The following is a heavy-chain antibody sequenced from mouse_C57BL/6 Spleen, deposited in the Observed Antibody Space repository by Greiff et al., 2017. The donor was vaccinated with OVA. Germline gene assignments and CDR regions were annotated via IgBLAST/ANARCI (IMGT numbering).Heavy chain of an antibody. V-gene: IGHV5-17*01. Sequence: EVQLVESGGGLVKPGGSLKLSCAASGFTFSDYGMHWVRQAPETGLEWVAYISSGSSPIYYADTVKGRFTISRDNAKNTLFLQMTSLRSEDTAMYYCAIYDYDDAMDYWGQGTSVTVSS. CDR3: AIYDYDDAMDY. J-gene: IGHJ4*01. D-gene: IGHD2-4*01. CDR1: GFTFSDYG. CDR2: ISSGSSPI.